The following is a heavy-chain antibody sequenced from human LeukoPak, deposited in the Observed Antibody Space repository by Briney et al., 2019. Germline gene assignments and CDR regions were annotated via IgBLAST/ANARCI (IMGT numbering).Heavy chain of an antibody. CDR1: GFTFSSYG. D-gene: IGHD3-10*01. Sequence: GGSLRLSCAASGFTFSSYGMHWVRQAPGKGLEWVAVIWYDGSNKYYADSVKGRFTISRDNSKNTLYLQMNSLRAEDTAVYYCARRLDYGSGSYYRPEYYFDYWGQGTLVTVSS. CDR3: ARRLDYGSGSYYRPEYYFDY. J-gene: IGHJ4*02. CDR2: IWYDGSNK. V-gene: IGHV3-33*01.